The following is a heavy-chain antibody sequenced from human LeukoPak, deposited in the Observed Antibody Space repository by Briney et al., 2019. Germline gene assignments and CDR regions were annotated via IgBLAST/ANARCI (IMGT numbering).Heavy chain of an antibody. CDR3: AREGHYDSSGYHFDY. Sequence: GGSLRLSCAATGFSFTNTWMSWVRQAPGKGLEWVSVIYSGGSTYYADSVKGRFTISRDNSKNTLYLQMNSLRAEDTAVYYCAREGHYDSSGYHFDYWGQGTLVTVSS. V-gene: IGHV3-66*01. CDR1: GFSFTNTW. D-gene: IGHD3-22*01. J-gene: IGHJ4*02. CDR2: IYSGGST.